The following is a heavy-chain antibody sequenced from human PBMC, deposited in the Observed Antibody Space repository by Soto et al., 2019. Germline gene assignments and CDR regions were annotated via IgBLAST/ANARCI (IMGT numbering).Heavy chain of an antibody. V-gene: IGHV2-26*01. J-gene: IGHJ6*02. CDR2: IFSDAER. Sequence: QVTLKESGPVLVKPTETLTLTCTVSGFSLTTGRMGVSWIRQPPGKALEWLAHIFSDAERSYSTSMQSRLTITKDTSGSQVVLSMTNVAPVDTGTYYCVRMNADSYQFYYAMDVWGHGTTGTVSS. CDR1: GFSLTTGRMG. CDR3: VRMNADSYQFYYAMDV. D-gene: IGHD2-2*01.